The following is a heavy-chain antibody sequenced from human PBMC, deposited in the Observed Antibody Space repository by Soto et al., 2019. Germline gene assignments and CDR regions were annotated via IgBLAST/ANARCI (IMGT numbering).Heavy chain of an antibody. CDR2: ISGSGGST. CDR3: AKEGPEYSSSSLYYFDY. D-gene: IGHD6-6*01. V-gene: IGHV3-23*01. CDR1: GFTFSNYA. J-gene: IGHJ4*02. Sequence: PGGSLRLSCGASGFTFSNYAMSWVRQAPGKGLEWVSAISGSGGSTYYAASVKGRFTISRDNSKNTLYLQMNTLRAEDTAIYYCAKEGPEYSSSSLYYFDYWGQGTLVTVSS.